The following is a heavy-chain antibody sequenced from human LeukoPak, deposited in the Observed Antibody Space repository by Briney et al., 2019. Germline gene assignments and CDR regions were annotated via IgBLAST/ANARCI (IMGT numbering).Heavy chain of an antibody. CDR3: HQYCGGDCPLYYYYGMDV. CDR2: INHSGST. V-gene: IGHV4-34*01. J-gene: IGHJ6*02. CDR1: GGXFSGYY. Sequence: SETLSLTCAVYGGXFSGYYWSWIRQPPGKGLEWIGEINHSGSTNYNPSLKSRVIISVDTSKNQFSLKLSSVTAADTAVYYCHQYCGGDCPLYYYYGMDVWGQGTTVTVSS. D-gene: IGHD2-21*02.